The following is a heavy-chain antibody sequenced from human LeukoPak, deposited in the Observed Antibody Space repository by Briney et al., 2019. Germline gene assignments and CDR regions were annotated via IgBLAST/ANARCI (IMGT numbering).Heavy chain of an antibody. Sequence: SETLSLTCTVSGGAIRSHYWNWIRQPAGKGLEWIGRIYSSGYTNDNPFLKSRITMSVDMSKNQFSLRLNSVTAADTAVSYCARGEHSVDSWGQGMLVTVSS. CDR2: IYSSGYT. D-gene: IGHD1/OR15-1a*01. V-gene: IGHV4-4*07. J-gene: IGHJ4*02. CDR1: GGAIRSHY. CDR3: ARGEHSVDS.